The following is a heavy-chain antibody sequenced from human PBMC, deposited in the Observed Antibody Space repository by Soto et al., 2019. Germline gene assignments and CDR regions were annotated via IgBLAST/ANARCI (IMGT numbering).Heavy chain of an antibody. CDR3: ARQLWRYGSGSYCYYGMDV. J-gene: IGHJ6*02. CDR1: GGTFSRYA. V-gene: IGHV1-69*01. D-gene: IGHD3-10*01. CDR2: IIPIFGTA. Sequence: QVQLVQSGAEVKKPGSSVKVSCKASGGTFSRYAISWVRQAPGQGLEWMGGIIPIFGTANYAQKFQGRVTITADESTITAYMELSSLRSEDTAVYYCARQLWRYGSGSYCYYGMDVWGQGTTVTVSS.